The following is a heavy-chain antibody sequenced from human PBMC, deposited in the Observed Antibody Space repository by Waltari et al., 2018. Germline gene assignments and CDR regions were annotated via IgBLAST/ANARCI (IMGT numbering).Heavy chain of an antibody. V-gene: IGHV4-30-4*01. CDR3: ARREGYNSLDY. Sequence: QVQLQESGPGLVKPSQTLSLTCSVSGGSVNKGEFFWSWIRQPPGKGLEWIGYIYYSGGTYYNPSLKSRLTMSVDTSKNQFSLNLRSVTAADTAVYYCARREGYNSLDYWGQGILVTVSS. D-gene: IGHD1-1*01. CDR2: IYYSGGT. CDR1: GGSVNKGEFF. J-gene: IGHJ4*02.